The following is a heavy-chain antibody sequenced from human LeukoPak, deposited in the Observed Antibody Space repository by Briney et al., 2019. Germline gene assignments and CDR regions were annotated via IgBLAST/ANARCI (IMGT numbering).Heavy chain of an antibody. D-gene: IGHD3-10*01. CDR3: GRGSVGFGELNY. V-gene: IGHV3-53*05. Sequence: GGALRLSCTVSGFTVSSSYMTWVRQAPGKGLEWVSVIHSDGRTFYADSVKGRFTLSRDNSKNTLYLQMNSLRIEDTAVYYCGRGSVGFGELNYWGQGTLGTVSS. CDR1: GFTVSSSY. CDR2: IHSDGRT. J-gene: IGHJ4*02.